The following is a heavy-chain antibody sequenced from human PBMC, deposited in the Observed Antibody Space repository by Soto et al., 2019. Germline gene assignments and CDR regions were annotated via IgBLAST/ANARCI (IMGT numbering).Heavy chain of an antibody. CDR3: ARLSSSWYPFDY. J-gene: IGHJ4*02. CDR2: ISSSSSTI. V-gene: IGHV3-48*01. D-gene: IGHD6-13*01. Sequence: GGSLRPSCAGSGYIITKAWIPWVRQAPGKGLEWVSCISSSSSTIYYADTVKGRFTISRDNAKNSLYLQMNSLRAEDTAVYYCARLSSSWYPFDYWGQGTLVTVPQ. CDR1: GYIITKAW.